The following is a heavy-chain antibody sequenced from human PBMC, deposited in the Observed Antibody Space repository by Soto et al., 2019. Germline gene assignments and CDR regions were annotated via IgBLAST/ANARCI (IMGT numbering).Heavy chain of an antibody. CDR1: GYSFTSYW. V-gene: IGHV5-51*03. CDR2: IYPGDSDT. CDR3: ARVMDEYSGYDFVYADY. D-gene: IGHD5-12*01. Sequence: PGETLKISCKGSGYSFTSYWIGWVRQMPGKGLEWMGIIYPGDSDTRYSPSFQGQVTIPADKSISTAYLQWSSLKASDPAMYYCARVMDEYSGYDFVYADYWGQGTLVTVSS. J-gene: IGHJ4*02.